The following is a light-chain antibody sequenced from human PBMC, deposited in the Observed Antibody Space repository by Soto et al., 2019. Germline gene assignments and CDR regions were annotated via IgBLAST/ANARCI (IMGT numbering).Light chain of an antibody. CDR1: LSVSSF. CDR3: QQRSNWRRT. J-gene: IGKJ2*01. Sequence: ELVLTQSPATLSLSPGERATLSCRASLSVSSFLAWYQQRPGQAPRLLIYDTSNRATGIPARFSGSGSGTDFTLPISSLEPEDFAVYYCQQRSNWRRTFGQGTKLEIK. V-gene: IGKV3-11*01. CDR2: DTS.